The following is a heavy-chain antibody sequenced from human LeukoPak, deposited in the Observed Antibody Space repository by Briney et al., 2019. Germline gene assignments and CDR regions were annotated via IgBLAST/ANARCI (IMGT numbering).Heavy chain of an antibody. CDR1: GFTFSGYW. CDR3: VSGVGLGEPTDAFDI. D-gene: IGHD2-8*02. J-gene: IGHJ3*02. Sequence: SGGSLRLSCAASGFTFSGYWMEWVRQAPGKGLVWVSHINSDGSTTNYADSVKGRFTISRDNAKKTLYLQMSSLRAEDTAVYYCVSGVGLGEPTDAFDIWGQGTMVTVSS. CDR2: INSDGSTT. V-gene: IGHV3-74*01.